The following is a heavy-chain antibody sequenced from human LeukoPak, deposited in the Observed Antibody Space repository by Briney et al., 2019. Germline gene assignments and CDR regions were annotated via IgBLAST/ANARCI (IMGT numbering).Heavy chain of an antibody. J-gene: IGHJ5*02. Sequence: SETLSLTCTVSGGSISSSSYYWGWIRQPPGKGLEWIGTIYYSGYTYYNLSLKSRVTISVDTSKNQFSLKLSSVTAADTAIYYCARAGYYYDSKREFDPWGQGTLVTVSS. CDR3: ARAGYYYDSKREFDP. CDR1: GGSISSSSYY. D-gene: IGHD3-22*01. V-gene: IGHV4-39*01. CDR2: IYYSGYT.